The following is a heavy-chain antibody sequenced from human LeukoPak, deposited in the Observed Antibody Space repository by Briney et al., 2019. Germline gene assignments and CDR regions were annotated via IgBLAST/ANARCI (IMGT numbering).Heavy chain of an antibody. CDR1: GGTISSYA. Sequence: ASVKVSCKASGGTISSYAISWVRQAPGQGLEWMGGIFPIFGTPTYAQKFQGRVTITTDESASTAYMELTSLRSEDTAVYYCARAENSITWYKAFDFWGQGTMVTVSS. V-gene: IGHV1-69*05. CDR3: ARAENSITWYKAFDF. D-gene: IGHD6-13*01. CDR2: IFPIFGTP. J-gene: IGHJ3*01.